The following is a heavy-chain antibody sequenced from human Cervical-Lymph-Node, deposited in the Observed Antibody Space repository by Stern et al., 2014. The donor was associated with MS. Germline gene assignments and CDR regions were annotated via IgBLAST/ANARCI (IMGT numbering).Heavy chain of an antibody. CDR3: GRDLSGRYDR. CDR1: GFTFDRYW. CDR2: IDEDGGFT. Sequence: EVQLEESGGGLVQPGGSLRLSCADSGFTFDRYWMHWVRHVPGEGLVWVTRIDEDGGFTSYADFAKGRFTISRDNTKNTRYLQMNSLRADDTAIYYCGRDLSGRYDRWGQGTLVTVSS. D-gene: IGHD6-25*01. V-gene: IGHV3-74*03. J-gene: IGHJ5*02.